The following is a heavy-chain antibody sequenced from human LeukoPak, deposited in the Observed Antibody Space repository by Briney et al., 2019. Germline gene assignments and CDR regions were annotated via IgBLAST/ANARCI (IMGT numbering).Heavy chain of an antibody. CDR2: ISAYNGNT. CDR1: GYTFTSYG. CDR3: ARDIVVVPAAIAFDP. V-gene: IGHV1-18*01. J-gene: IGHJ5*02. Sequence: ASVKVSCKASGYTFTSYGISWVRQAPGQGLEWMGWISAYNGNTNYVQKLQGRVTMTTDTSTSTAYMELRSLRSDDTAVYYCARDIVVVPAAIAFDPWGQGTLVTVSS. D-gene: IGHD2-2*02.